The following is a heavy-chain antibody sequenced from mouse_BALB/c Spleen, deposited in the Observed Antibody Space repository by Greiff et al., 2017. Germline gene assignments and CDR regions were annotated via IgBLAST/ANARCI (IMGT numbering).Heavy chain of an antibody. CDR3: ARSYYDYDGFAY. J-gene: IGHJ3*01. V-gene: IGHV5-17*02. Sequence: EVQLVESGGGLVQPGGSRKLSCAASGFTFSSFGMHWVRQAPEKGLEWVAYISSGSSTIYYADTVKGRFTISRDNPKNTLFLQMTSLRSEDTAMYYCARSYYDYDGFAYWGQGTLVTVSA. CDR2: ISSGSSTI. D-gene: IGHD2-4*01. CDR1: GFTFSSFG.